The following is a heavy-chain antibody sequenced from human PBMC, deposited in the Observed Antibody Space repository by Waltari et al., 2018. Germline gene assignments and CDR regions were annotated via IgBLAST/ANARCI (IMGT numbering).Heavy chain of an antibody. V-gene: IGHV3-21*01. J-gene: IGHJ4*02. D-gene: IGHD6-13*01. Sequence: EVQLVESGGGLVKPGGSLRLSCAASGFTFSSYSMNWVRQAPGKGLGWVSSISSSSSRYIYYADSVKGRFTISRDNAKNSLYLQMNSLRAEDTAVYYCARLAASLSSYYFDYWGQGTLVTVSS. CDR2: ISSSSSRYI. CDR3: ARLAASLSSYYFDY. CDR1: GFTFSSYS.